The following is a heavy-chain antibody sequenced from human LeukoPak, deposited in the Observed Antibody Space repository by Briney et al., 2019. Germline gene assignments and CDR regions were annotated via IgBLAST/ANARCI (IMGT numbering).Heavy chain of an antibody. Sequence: GGSLRLSCAASGFTFDDYAMHWVRQAPGKGLQWISSFNWVGDTSSYADSVKGRFTVSRDNTKGSLYLQMHSLRSEDTALYYCAKDRQYGDYGGGDFFDSWGQGTLVTVSS. CDR3: AKDRQYGDYGGGDFFDS. D-gene: IGHD4-17*01. CDR2: FNWVGDTS. V-gene: IGHV3-43D*03. J-gene: IGHJ4*02. CDR1: GFTFDDYA.